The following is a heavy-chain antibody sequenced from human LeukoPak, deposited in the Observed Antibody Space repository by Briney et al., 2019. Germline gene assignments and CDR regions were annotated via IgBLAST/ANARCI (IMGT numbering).Heavy chain of an antibody. CDR3: ARDLPNYDSSGYYRNDAFDI. CDR1: GFTFSSYS. CDR2: ISSSSNYI. D-gene: IGHD3-22*01. Sequence: GGSLRLSCEASGFTFSSYSMNWVRQAPGKGLEWVSSISSSSNYIYYADSVKGRFTISRDNAKNSLYLQMNSLRAEDTAVYYCARDLPNYDSSGYYRNDAFDIWGQGTMVTVSS. J-gene: IGHJ3*02. V-gene: IGHV3-21*01.